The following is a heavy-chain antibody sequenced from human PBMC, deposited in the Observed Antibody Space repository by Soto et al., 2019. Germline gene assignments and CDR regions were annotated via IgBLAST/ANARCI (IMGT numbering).Heavy chain of an antibody. CDR3: ARTRTRCDYYEMEI. Sequence: LGSSLKISCKGSGYSFTSYCISWVRQMPGKGLEWMGGIDPSDSYSNYSPSFQGHVTISADKSISTAYLQWNSLKASDTAIYYCARTRTRCDYYEMEILGQGTTGTVSS. CDR2: IDPSDSYS. V-gene: IGHV5-10-1*01. D-gene: IGHD4-17*01. CDR1: GYSFTSYC. J-gene: IGHJ6*02.